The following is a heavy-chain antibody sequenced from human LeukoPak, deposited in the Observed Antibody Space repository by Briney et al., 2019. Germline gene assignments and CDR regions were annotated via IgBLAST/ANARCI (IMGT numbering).Heavy chain of an antibody. J-gene: IGHJ6*02. CDR2: ISYDGSNK. V-gene: IGHV3-30*18. Sequence: GGSLRLSCAASGFTFSSYGMHWVRQAPGKGLEWVAVISYDGSNKYYADSVKGRFTISRDNSKNTLYLQMNSLRAEDTAVYYCAKDLDGLGDYYGMDVWGQGTTVTVSS. CDR1: GFTFSSYG. CDR3: AKDLDGLGDYYGMDV. D-gene: IGHD3-16*01.